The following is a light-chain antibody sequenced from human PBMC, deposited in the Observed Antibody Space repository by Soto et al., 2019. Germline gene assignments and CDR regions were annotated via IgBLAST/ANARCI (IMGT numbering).Light chain of an antibody. CDR1: QSVSSY. CDR3: QQRSNWPLIT. V-gene: IGKV3-11*01. J-gene: IGKJ5*01. Sequence: EIVLTQSPATLSLSPGERATLSCRASQSVSSYLAWYQQKPGQAPRLLIYDASNRATGIPARFSGSGSGTDFTLNISSLETEDFAVYYCQQRSNWPLITFGQGTRLEIK. CDR2: DAS.